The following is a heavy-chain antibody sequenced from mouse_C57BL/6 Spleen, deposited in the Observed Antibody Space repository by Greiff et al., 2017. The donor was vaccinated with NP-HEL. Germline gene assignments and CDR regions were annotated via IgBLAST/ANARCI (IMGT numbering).Heavy chain of an antibody. Sequence: LVESGPELVKPGASVKISCKASGYAFSSSWMNWVKQRPGKGLEWIGRIYPGDGDTNYNGKFKGKATLTADKSSSTAYMQLSSLTSEDSAVYFCARQDYGSLDYWGQGTTLTVSS. V-gene: IGHV1-82*01. CDR3: ARQDYGSLDY. D-gene: IGHD1-1*01. J-gene: IGHJ2*01. CDR1: GYAFSSSW. CDR2: IYPGDGDT.